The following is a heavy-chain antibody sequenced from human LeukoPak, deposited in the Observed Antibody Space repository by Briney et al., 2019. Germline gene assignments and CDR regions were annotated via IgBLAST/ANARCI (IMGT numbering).Heavy chain of an antibody. D-gene: IGHD3-22*01. Sequence: PSQTLSLTCTVSGGSISSGGYYWSWIRQPPGKGLEWIGYIYHSGSTYYNPSLKSRVTISVDRSKNQFSLKLSSVTAADTAVYYCARYPDYYDSSGYYPLHAFDIWGQGTMVTVSS. CDR1: GGSISSGGYY. CDR2: IYHSGST. CDR3: ARYPDYYDSSGYYPLHAFDI. V-gene: IGHV4-30-2*01. J-gene: IGHJ3*02.